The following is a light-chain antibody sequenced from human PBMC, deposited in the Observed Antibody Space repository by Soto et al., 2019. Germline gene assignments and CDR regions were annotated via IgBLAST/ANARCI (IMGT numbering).Light chain of an antibody. CDR1: SSNIGAGYD. Sequence: QSVLTQPPSVSGAPGQRVTISCTGSSSNIGAGYDVHWYQQLPGTAPKLLIYGNSNRPSGVPDRFSGSKSGTSASLAITGLQASDEAYYYCQSYDSSLSGSDVFGTGTKVTVL. CDR2: GNS. J-gene: IGLJ1*01. V-gene: IGLV1-40*01. CDR3: QSYDSSLSGSDV.